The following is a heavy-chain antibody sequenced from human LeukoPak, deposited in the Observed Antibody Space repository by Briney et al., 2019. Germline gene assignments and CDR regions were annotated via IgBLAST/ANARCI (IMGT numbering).Heavy chain of an antibody. CDR3: ASGRVYYYDSSGYSAFDY. Sequence: ASVKVSCKASGGTFSSYAISWVRQAPGQGLEWMGRIIPILGIANYAQKFQGRVTITADKPTSTAYMELSSLRSEDTAVYYCASGRVYYYDSSGYSAFDYWGQGTLVTVSS. CDR2: IIPILGIA. CDR1: GGTFSSYA. J-gene: IGHJ4*02. D-gene: IGHD3-22*01. V-gene: IGHV1-69*04.